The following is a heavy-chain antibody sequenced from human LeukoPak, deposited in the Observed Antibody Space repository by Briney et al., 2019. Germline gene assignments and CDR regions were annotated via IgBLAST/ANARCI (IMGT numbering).Heavy chain of an antibody. CDR3: ARDSNIVIVPAATYYSYYGMDG. Sequence: GASVKVSCKASGYTFTSYGISWVRQAPGHGLEWMGWISAYNGNTNYAQKLQGRVTMTTDTSTSTAYVVLRSVRSDDTAVYYCARDSNIVIVPAATYYSYYGMDGWGQGTTVTVSS. CDR2: ISAYNGNT. D-gene: IGHD2-2*01. J-gene: IGHJ6*02. CDR1: GYTFTSYG. V-gene: IGHV1-18*01.